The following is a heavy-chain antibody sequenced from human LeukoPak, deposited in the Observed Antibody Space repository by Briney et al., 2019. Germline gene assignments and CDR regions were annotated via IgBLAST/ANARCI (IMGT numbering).Heavy chain of an antibody. J-gene: IGHJ4*02. D-gene: IGHD3-22*01. CDR2: ISAYNGNT. Sequence: ASVKVSCKASGYTFTSYGISWVRQAPGQGLEWMGWISAYNGNTYYAQKLQGRVTMTTDTSTSTAYMELRSLRSDDTAVYYCARAHYYDTSGGFDYWGQGTLVTVSS. CDR3: ARAHYYDTSGGFDY. CDR1: GYTFTSYG. V-gene: IGHV1-18*01.